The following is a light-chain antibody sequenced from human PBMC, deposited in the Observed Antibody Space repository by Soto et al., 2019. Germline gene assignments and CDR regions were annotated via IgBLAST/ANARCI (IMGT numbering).Light chain of an antibody. J-gene: IGKJ1*01. Sequence: EIVLTHYPATLSWSPGERATLSCRASETIRGLLAWYQQRPGQPPRLLIYDVSNRATDIPARFSGSGSGTDFTLTISSLEPEDLAVYYCQQRSNWPRTFGQGTKVDIK. CDR2: DVS. CDR1: ETIRGL. V-gene: IGKV3-11*01. CDR3: QQRSNWPRT.